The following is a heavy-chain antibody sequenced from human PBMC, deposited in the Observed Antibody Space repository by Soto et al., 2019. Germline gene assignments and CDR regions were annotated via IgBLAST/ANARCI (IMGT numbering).Heavy chain of an antibody. CDR1: GLTFSSYA. J-gene: IGHJ4*02. Sequence: SGGSLRLSCAASGLTFSSYAMSWVRQAPGKGLEWVSAISGSGGSTYYADSVEGRFTISRDNSKNTLYLQMNSLRAEDTAVYYCANVIGSSSWYSRYWGQGTLVTVSS. CDR2: ISGSGGST. CDR3: ANVIGSSSWYSRY. D-gene: IGHD6-13*01. V-gene: IGHV3-23*01.